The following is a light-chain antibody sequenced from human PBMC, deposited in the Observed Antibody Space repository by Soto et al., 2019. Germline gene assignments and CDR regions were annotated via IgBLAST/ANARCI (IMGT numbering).Light chain of an antibody. V-gene: IGKV2-28*01. CDR1: QSLLYNNTYNY. Sequence: EIRMTQSPLPLPVTPGEPASISCSSSQSLLYNNTYNYLDWYVQKPGQSPQLLIYFGSNRAPGVPDRFSGSGSGTDFTLKINRVEAEDVGTYYCMQALQSLTFGQGTRLEIK. CDR2: FGS. J-gene: IGKJ5*01. CDR3: MQALQSLT.